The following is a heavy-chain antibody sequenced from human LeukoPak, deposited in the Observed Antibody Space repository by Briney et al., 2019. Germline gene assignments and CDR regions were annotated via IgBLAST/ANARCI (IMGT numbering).Heavy chain of an antibody. CDR3: STEDKYCTTTTCADY. Sequence: ASVKFSCKAFGYTFTTYYVHWVRQAPGQGLEWMGYMRPTSGDSNFAQKLQDRVTMTRDTSISTAYLELSRLTSDDTAVYYCSTEDKYCTTTTCADYWGQGTLVTVSS. CDR2: MRPTSGDS. V-gene: IGHV1-2*02. J-gene: IGHJ4*02. D-gene: IGHD2-2*01. CDR1: GYTFTTYY.